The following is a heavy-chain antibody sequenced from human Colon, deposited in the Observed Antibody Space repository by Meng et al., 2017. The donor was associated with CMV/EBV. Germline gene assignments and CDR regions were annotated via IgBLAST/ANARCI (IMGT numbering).Heavy chain of an antibody. CDR2: ISQDGSNT. J-gene: IGHJ5*02. CDR1: GFTFSSYA. CDR3: AREREGYCSSTSCYNIWFDP. D-gene: IGHD2-2*02. Sequence: GESLKISCAVSGFTFSSYAMHWVRQAPGKGLEWVAVISQDGSNTYYADSVKGRFTISRDNSKETLYLQMNSLRAEDTAVYYCAREREGYCSSTSCYNIWFDPWGQGTLVTVSS. V-gene: IGHV3-30*04.